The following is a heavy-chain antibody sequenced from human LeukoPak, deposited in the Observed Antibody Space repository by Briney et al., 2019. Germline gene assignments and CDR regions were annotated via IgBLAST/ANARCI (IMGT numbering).Heavy chain of an antibody. CDR3: ARRSLDTFDY. CDR2: VFHSESA. CDR1: GDSINSYF. Sequence: SETLSLTCTVFGDSINSYFWSWIRQPPGKGLEWIGYVFHSESANYNPSLRSRATISIDTSKNQFSLKLSSVTAADTAVYYCARRSLDTFDYWGRGTLVTVSS. V-gene: IGHV4-59*08. J-gene: IGHJ4*02. D-gene: IGHD1-1*01.